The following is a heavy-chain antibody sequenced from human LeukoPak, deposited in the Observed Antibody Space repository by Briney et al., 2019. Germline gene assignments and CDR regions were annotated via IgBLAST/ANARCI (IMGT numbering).Heavy chain of an antibody. D-gene: IGHD6-13*01. CDR1: GGSISFYY. CDR3: ARGIAAAPERAFDI. V-gene: IGHV4-4*07. J-gene: IGHJ3*02. CDR2: VYSTGST. Sequence: SETLSLTCTVSGGSISFYYWSWIRQPAGKGLERIGRVYSTGSTDYNPSLKSRVTMSVDSSNIHFSLKMSSVTAADTALYYCARGIAAAPERAFDIWGQGTMVTVSS.